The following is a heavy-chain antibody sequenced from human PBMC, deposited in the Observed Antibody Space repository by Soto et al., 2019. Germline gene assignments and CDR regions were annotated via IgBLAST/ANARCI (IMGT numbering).Heavy chain of an antibody. D-gene: IGHD2-21*02. CDR1: GYTFTSYA. V-gene: IGHV1-3*05. CDR2: INAGNGNT. J-gene: IGHJ4*02. CDR3: ARSIVVVTALDY. Sequence: QVQLVQSGAEEKKPGASVKVSCKASGYTFTSYAMTWLRQAPGQRLEWMGWINAGNGNTKYSQKCQGRVTITRDTAASTASMELSSLRPEATAVYDCARSIVVVTALDYWGQGPLVTVSS.